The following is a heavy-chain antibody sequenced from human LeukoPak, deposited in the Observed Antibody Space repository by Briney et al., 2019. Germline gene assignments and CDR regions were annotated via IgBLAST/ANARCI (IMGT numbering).Heavy chain of an antibody. V-gene: IGHV3-30-3*01. CDR2: ISYDGSNK. D-gene: IGHD6-19*01. Sequence: GGSLRLSCAASGFTFSSYAMHWVRQAPGKGLEWVAVISYDGSNKYYADSVKGRFTISRDNSKNTLYLQMNSLRSEDTAVYYCAARRGIAVAGPGAFDIWGQGTMVTVSS. J-gene: IGHJ3*02. CDR1: GFTFSSYA. CDR3: AARRGIAVAGPGAFDI.